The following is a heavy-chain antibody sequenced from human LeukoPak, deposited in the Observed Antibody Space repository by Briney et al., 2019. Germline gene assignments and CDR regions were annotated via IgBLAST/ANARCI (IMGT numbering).Heavy chain of an antibody. CDR2: TSGSGGST. J-gene: IGHJ4*02. V-gene: IGHV3-23*01. CDR1: GFTFSSYA. D-gene: IGHD2-8*01. Sequence: GGSLRLSCAASGFTFSSYAMSWVRQAPGKGLEWVSATSGSGGSTYYADSVKGRFTISRDNSKNTLYLQMNSLRAEDTAVYYCAKRLGYCTNGVCQEFDYWGQGTLVTVSS. CDR3: AKRLGYCTNGVCQEFDY.